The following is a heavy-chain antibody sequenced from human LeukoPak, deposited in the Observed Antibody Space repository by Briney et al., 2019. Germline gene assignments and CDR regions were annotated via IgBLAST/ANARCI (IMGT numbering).Heavy chain of an antibody. CDR2: IYHSGST. J-gene: IGHJ6*02. CDR3: ARGSIWFGELYGTPYYYYGMDV. CDR1: GGSISSSNW. D-gene: IGHD3-10*01. V-gene: IGHV4-4*02. Sequence: PSETLSLTCAVSGGSISSSNWWGWVRHPPGKGLEWIGAIYHSGSTNYNPSLKSRVTISVDKSKNQFSLKLSSVTAADTAVYYCARGSIWFGELYGTPYYYYGMDVWGQGTTVTVSS.